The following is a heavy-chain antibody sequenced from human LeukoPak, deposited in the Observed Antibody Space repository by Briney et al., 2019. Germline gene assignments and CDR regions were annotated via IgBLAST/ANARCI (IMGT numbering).Heavy chain of an antibody. D-gene: IGHD2-15*01. V-gene: IGHV1-2*02. CDR2: INPNSGGT. CDR1: GYTFTGYY. CDR3: ARDSYCSGGSCSYYFDY. Sequence: GASVKVSCKASGYTFTGYYMHWVRQAPGQGLEWMGWINPNSGGTNYAQKLQGRVTMTTDTSTRTAYMELRSLRSDDTAVYYCARDSYCSGGSCSYYFDYWGQGTLVTVSS. J-gene: IGHJ4*02.